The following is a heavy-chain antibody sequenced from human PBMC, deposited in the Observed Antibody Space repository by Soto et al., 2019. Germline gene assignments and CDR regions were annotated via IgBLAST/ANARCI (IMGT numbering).Heavy chain of an antibody. D-gene: IGHD5-18*01. V-gene: IGHV4-59*01. CDR2: XYXXGXT. J-gene: IGHJ5*02. CDR1: GAPISAFY. CDR3: ARRRDGYTGAWFDP. Sequence: SETLSLTCSVSGAPISAFYWTWIRQPPGXGLEXIGXXYXXGXTXXXPXXXSRVTISLDTSKNQFSLKLASVTAADTAVYYCARRRDGYTGAWFDPWGQGHLVTVSS.